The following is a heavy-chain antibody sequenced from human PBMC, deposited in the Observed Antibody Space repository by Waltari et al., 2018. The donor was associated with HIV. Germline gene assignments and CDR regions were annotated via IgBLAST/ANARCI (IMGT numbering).Heavy chain of an antibody. D-gene: IGHD6-13*01. CDR2: IRPDGNDK. CDR1: GFTFISYW. J-gene: IGHJ4*02. V-gene: IGHV3-7*01. Sequence: EVQLVESGGGLVQPGGSLRLSCAASGFTFISYWMSWVRQAPGKGLEWVANIRPDGNDKYYVDSGKGRFTISRDNVKNSLYLQMNTLRAEDTAVYYCARGGGAAAGTVDYWGQGTLVTVSS. CDR3: ARGGGAAAGTVDY.